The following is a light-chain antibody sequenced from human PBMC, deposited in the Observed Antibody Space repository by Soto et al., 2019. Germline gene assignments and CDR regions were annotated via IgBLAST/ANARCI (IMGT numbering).Light chain of an antibody. J-gene: IGLJ1*01. CDR1: SSDVGGYNS. Sequence: QSALTQPASVSGSPGQSITISCTGTSSDVGGYNSVSWYQHHPGKAPKLMIYDVSNRSPGVSSRFSGSKSDNTASLTISGLQAEDEADYYCKSYTSRSTDVFGTGTKLTVL. CDR2: DVS. V-gene: IGLV2-14*03. CDR3: KSYTSRSTDV.